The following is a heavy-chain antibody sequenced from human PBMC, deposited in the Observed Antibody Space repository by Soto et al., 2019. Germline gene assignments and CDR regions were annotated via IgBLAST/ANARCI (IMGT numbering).Heavy chain of an antibody. D-gene: IGHD3-22*01. CDR1: GFTFSSYA. Sequence: GGSLRLSCAASGFTFSSYAMSWVRQAPGKGLEWVSAISGSGGSTYYADSVKGRFTISRDNSKNTLYLQMNSLRAEDTAVYYCARPLNIRSGYPHDAFDIWGQGTMVTVSS. CDR3: ARPLNIRSGYPHDAFDI. V-gene: IGHV3-23*01. CDR2: ISGSGGST. J-gene: IGHJ3*02.